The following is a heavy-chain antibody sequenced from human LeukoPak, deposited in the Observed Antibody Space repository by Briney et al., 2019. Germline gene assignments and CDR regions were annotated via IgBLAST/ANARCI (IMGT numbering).Heavy chain of an antibody. CDR1: AYNFTNSG. CDR2: ISAYYDKT. J-gene: IGHJ4*02. D-gene: IGHD5-12*01. V-gene: IGHV1-18*01. Sequence: ASVTVSCKASAYNFTNSGISWVRHAPGQGLEWMGWISAYYDKTYYAQKFRDRVTMTTDRSTSTAYMDLRSLKSDDTAVYYCAKSGAATISKGFDSWRQGTLVTVSS. CDR3: AKSGAATISKGFDS.